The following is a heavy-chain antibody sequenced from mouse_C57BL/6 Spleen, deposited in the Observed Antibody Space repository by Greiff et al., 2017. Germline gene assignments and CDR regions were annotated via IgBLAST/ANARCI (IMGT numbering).Heavy chain of an antibody. CDR1: GYTFTDYE. Sequence: QVQLQQSGAELVRPGASVTLSCKASGYTFTDYEMHWVKQTPVHGLEWIGAIDPETGGTAYNQKFKGKAILTADKSSSTAYMELRSLTSEDSAVYYCTIITTVVANYYAMDYWGQGTSVTVSS. CDR2: IDPETGGT. J-gene: IGHJ4*01. CDR3: TIITTVVANYYAMDY. V-gene: IGHV1-15*01. D-gene: IGHD1-1*01.